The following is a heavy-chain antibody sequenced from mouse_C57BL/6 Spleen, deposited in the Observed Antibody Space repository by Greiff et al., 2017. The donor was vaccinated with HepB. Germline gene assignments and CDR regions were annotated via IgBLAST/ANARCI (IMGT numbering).Heavy chain of an antibody. Sequence: EVQLQQSGPELVKPGASVKIPCKASGYTFTDYNMDWVKQSNGKSLEWIGDINPNNGGTNYNQKFKGKATLTVDKSSSTAYMELSSLTSEDTAVYYCATQKYCYYYCAMDYWGQGTSVTVSS. J-gene: IGHJ4*01. CDR2: INPNNGGT. CDR3: ATQKYCYYYCAMDY. D-gene: IGHD2-12*01. V-gene: IGHV1-18*01. CDR1: GYTFTDYN.